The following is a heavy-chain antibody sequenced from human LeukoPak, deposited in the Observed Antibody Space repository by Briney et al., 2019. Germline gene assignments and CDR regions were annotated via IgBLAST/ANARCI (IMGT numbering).Heavy chain of an antibody. V-gene: IGHV3-23*01. J-gene: IGHJ4*02. Sequence: GGSLRLSCAASGFTVSSNYMSWVRQAPGKGLEWVSAISGSGGSTYYADSVKGRFTISRDNSKNTLYLQMNSLRAEDTAVYYCAKFSGYGGLYWDYWGQGTLVTVSS. CDR3: AKFSGYGGLYWDY. CDR1: GFTVSSNY. D-gene: IGHD5-12*01. CDR2: ISGSGGST.